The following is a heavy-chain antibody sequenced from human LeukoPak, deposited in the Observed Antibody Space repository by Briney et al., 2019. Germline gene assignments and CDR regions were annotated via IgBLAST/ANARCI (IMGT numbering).Heavy chain of an antibody. CDR2: IKQDGSEK. CDR1: GFTISSYW. J-gene: IGHJ4*02. Sequence: GGSLRLSCAASGFTISSYWMSWVRQAPPQGMGLGVNIKQDGSEKYYVDSVKGRFTISRDNAKTSLYLQMNSLRAEDTAVYSCERVAQQLVKPFDYWGQGTLVTVSS. V-gene: IGHV3-7*01. D-gene: IGHD6-13*01. CDR3: ERVAQQLVKPFDY.